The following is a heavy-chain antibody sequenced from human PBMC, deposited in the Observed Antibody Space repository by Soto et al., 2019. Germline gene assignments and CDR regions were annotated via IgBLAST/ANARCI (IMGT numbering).Heavy chain of an antibody. CDR2: ISYDGSNK. CDR1: GFTFSSYG. CDR3: AKDPAATASTVTTWDDY. J-gene: IGHJ4*02. V-gene: IGHV3-30*18. D-gene: IGHD4-17*01. Sequence: PGGSLRLSCAASGFTFSSYGMHWVRQAPGKGLEWVAVISYDGSNKYYADSVKGRFTISRDNSKNTLYLQMNSLRAEDTAVYYCAKDPAATASTVTTWDDYWGQGTLVTVSS.